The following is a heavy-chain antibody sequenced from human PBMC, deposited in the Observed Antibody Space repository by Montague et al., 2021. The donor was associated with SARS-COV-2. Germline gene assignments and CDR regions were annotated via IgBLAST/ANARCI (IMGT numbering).Heavy chain of an antibody. CDR2: IWYDGSNK. V-gene: IGHV3-33*01. Sequence: SLRLSCAASGFTFSSHGMHWVRQAPGKGLEWVAVIWYDGSNKYYADSVKGRFTISRDKSKNTLYLHMNSLCAEDTPVYYCARSLSYYYGMDVWGQGTTVTVSS. D-gene: IGHD3-9*01. CDR3: ARSLSYYYGMDV. J-gene: IGHJ6*02. CDR1: GFTFSSHG.